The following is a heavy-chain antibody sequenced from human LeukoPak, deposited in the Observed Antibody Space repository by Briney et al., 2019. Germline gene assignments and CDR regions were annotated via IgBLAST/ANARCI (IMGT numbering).Heavy chain of an antibody. V-gene: IGHV1-69*05. CDR1: GGTFSSYA. CDR3: ARYSLHGAKKSDY. Sequence: SVKVSCKASGGTFSSYAISWVRQAPGQGLEWMGGIIPIFGTANYAQKFQGRVTITTDESTSTAYMELSSLRSEDTAVYYCARYSLHGAKKSDYWGQGTLITVSS. D-gene: IGHD4-17*01. J-gene: IGHJ4*02. CDR2: IIPIFGTA.